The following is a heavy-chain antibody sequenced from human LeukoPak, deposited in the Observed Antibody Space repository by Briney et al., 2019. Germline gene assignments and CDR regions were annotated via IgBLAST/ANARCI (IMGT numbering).Heavy chain of an antibody. J-gene: IGHJ4*02. CDR2: IYSSGNT. V-gene: IGHV3-53*01. CDR3: ARDGLDRGSREYYFDF. D-gene: IGHD3/OR15-3a*01. CDR1: GFTVSSNY. Sequence: GGSLRLSCAASGFTVSSNYMSWVRQAPGKGLEGVSVIYSSGNTYYADSVKGRFTISRDNSKNTLYLQMNSLRAEDTAVYYCARDGLDRGSREYYFDFWGQGTLVTVSS.